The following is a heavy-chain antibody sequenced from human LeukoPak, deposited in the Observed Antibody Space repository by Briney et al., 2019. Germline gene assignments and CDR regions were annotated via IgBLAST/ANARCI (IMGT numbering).Heavy chain of an antibody. CDR1: GFTFSSYA. CDR2: ISFDGSNK. J-gene: IGHJ4*02. V-gene: IGHV3-30*04. Sequence: GGSLRLSCAASGFTFSSYAMHWVRQAPGKGLEWVAIISFDGSNKDYADSIKGRFTVSRDNSKNTLYLQMNSLRTEDTAVYFCAKERISPAGTYDNWGQGTLVTVSS. CDR3: AKERISPAGTYDN. D-gene: IGHD6-13*01.